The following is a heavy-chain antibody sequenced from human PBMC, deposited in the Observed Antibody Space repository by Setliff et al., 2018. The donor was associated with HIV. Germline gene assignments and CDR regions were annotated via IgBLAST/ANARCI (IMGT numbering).Heavy chain of an antibody. CDR2: IYTSGSS. D-gene: IGHD2-2*01. CDR1: GGSISSGSYY. Sequence: SETLSLTCSVSGGSISSGSYYWSWIRQPAGKGLEWIGHIYTSGSSTYNPSLKSRVTISRDTSKNQFSLRLNSVTAADTAIYYCARHVVALGIVVLPAGALDFWGPGTLVTVSS. V-gene: IGHV4-61*09. J-gene: IGHJ4*02. CDR3: ARHVVALGIVVLPAGALDF.